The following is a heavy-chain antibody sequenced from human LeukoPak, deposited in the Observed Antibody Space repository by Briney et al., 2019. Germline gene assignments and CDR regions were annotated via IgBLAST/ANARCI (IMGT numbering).Heavy chain of an antibody. D-gene: IGHD3-9*01. CDR3: AGNFDWLSSFDP. J-gene: IGHJ5*02. V-gene: IGHV4-59*01. CDR1: GGSISSYY. Sequence: SETLSLTCTVSGGSISSYYWSWIRQPPGKGLEWIGYIYYSGSTNYNPSLKSRVTISVDTSKNQFSLKLSSVTAADTAVYYCAGNFDWLSSFDPWGQGTLSPSPQ. CDR2: IYYSGST.